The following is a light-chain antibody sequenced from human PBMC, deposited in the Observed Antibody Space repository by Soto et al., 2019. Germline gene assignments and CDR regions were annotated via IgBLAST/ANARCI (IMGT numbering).Light chain of an antibody. CDR2: DAS. V-gene: IGKV1-5*01. CDR3: QHYNIYSPWT. Sequence: IQMAQSPSTLSASVGDRVTLTCRASQSINAWLAWYQQKPGKAPKLLIYDASSLQSGVPSRFSGSGSGKEFTLTISGLQPDDFATYYCQHYNIYSPWTFGQGTKVDIK. CDR1: QSINAW. J-gene: IGKJ1*01.